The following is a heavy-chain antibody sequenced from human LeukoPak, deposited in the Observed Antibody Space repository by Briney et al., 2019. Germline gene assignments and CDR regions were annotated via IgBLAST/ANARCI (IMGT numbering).Heavy chain of an antibody. CDR3: AREPQDKLELSYFDY. D-gene: IGHD1-26*01. CDR2: IYTSGST. J-gene: IGHJ4*02. V-gene: IGHV4-4*07. CDR1: GRSIRSYY. Sequence: PSETLSLTCSVSGRSIRSYYRSWIRQPAGKGLEWIGRIYTSGSTNYNPSLKSRVTMSVDTSKNQFSLKLSSVTAADTAVYYCAREPQDKLELSYFDYWGQGTLVTVSS.